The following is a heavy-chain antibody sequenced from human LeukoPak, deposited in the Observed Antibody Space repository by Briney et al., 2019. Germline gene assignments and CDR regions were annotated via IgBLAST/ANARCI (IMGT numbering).Heavy chain of an antibody. Sequence: PGGSLRLSCAASGFTFSSYSMSWVRQAPGKGLEWVSVIYSGGSTYYADSVKGRFTISRGNSKNTLYLQMNSLRAEDTAVYYCASDSSGWHYFDFWGQGTLVTVSS. V-gene: IGHV3-53*01. D-gene: IGHD6-19*01. CDR2: IYSGGST. CDR3: ASDSSGWHYFDF. J-gene: IGHJ4*02. CDR1: GFTFSSYS.